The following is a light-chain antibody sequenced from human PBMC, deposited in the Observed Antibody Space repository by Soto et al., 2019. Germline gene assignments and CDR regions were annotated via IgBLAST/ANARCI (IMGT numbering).Light chain of an antibody. CDR3: HQLNTFPRT. V-gene: IGKV1-8*01. J-gene: IGKJ1*01. Sequence: AIRMTQSPSSFSASTGDRVTITCRASQGISSYLAWYQQKPGKAPKLLIYAASTLHDGVPSRFGGSGSGTEFTLTIRSLQPEDFATYYCHQLNTFPRTFGQGTKVDI. CDR1: QGISSY. CDR2: AAS.